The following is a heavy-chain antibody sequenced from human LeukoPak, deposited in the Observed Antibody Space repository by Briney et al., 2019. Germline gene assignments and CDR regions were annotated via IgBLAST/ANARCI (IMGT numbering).Heavy chain of an antibody. CDR3: ARDSSGPYAFDI. J-gene: IGHJ3*02. Sequence: SETLSLTCAVYGSSFSGYYWRWISQLPGRGLGWNGGINHSGSTNYNPSPKSRVTISLDTSKNQCSLKLSSVTAADTAVYYCARDSSGPYAFDIWGQGTMVTISS. CDR1: GSSFSGYY. V-gene: IGHV4-34*01. CDR2: INHSGST. D-gene: IGHD3-22*01.